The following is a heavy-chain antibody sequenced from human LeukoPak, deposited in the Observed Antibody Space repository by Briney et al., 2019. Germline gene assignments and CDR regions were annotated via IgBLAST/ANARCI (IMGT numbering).Heavy chain of an antibody. J-gene: IGHJ4*02. CDR3: ARDSSSEGPLDY. CDR1: GFTFSASA. V-gene: IGHV3-73*01. D-gene: IGHD6-6*01. Sequence: GGSLRLSRAASGFTFSASAVHWVRQASGKGLEWIGRIRSKANNYATAYTDPLKGRFTVSRDDSKNTAYLQMNSLKTEDSAVYFCARDSSSEGPLDYWGQGTLVTVSS. CDR2: IRSKANNYAT.